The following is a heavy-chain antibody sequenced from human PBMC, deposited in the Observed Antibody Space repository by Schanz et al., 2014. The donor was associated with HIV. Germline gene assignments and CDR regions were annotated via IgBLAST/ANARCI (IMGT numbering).Heavy chain of an antibody. Sequence: QVQLVESGGGVVQPGRSLTVSCAASGFTFSSYGMHWVRQAPGKGLEWVAVIWYDGSNKYYADSVKGRFAISRDNSKNTVYLQMNSLRGEDTAVYYCAKEATVVTLAFDTWGQGTMVTVSS. V-gene: IGHV3-33*06. CDR3: AKEATVVTLAFDT. J-gene: IGHJ3*02. CDR2: IWYDGSNK. CDR1: GFTFSSYG. D-gene: IGHD4-17*01.